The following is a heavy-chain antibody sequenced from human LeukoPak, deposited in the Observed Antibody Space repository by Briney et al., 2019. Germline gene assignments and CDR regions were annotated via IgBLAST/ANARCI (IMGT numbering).Heavy chain of an antibody. CDR3: ARGRWFGGLLGAFDI. V-gene: IGHV3-74*01. J-gene: IGHJ3*02. D-gene: IGHD3-10*01. Sequence: GGSLRLSCAASGFTFSSYWMHWVRHAPGKGLVWVSRINSDGSSTSYADSVKGRFTISRDNAKNTLYLQMNSLRAEDTAVYYCARGRWFGGLLGAFDIWGQGTMVTVSS. CDR2: INSDGSST. CDR1: GFTFSSYW.